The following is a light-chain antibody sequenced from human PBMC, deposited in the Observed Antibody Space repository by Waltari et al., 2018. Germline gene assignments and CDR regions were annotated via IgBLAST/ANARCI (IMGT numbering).Light chain of an antibody. CDR3: ASYTGSWNWV. Sequence: QSALTQPASVSGSPGQSISISCTGTRSAVGAYTYVCWYHQHTGIAPNLMMYDVSHRPSGLSNRFSGSKSGNTASLTISGLQAEDEADYYCASYTGSWNWVFGGGTKLTVL. J-gene: IGLJ3*02. CDR1: RSAVGAYTY. CDR2: DVS. V-gene: IGLV2-14*01.